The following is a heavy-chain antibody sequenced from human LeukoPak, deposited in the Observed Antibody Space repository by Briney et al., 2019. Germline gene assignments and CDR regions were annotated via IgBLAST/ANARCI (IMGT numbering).Heavy chain of an antibody. J-gene: IGHJ5*02. Sequence: AGGSLRLSCVASGFTFSSYAMSWVRQAPGKGLEWVSAISGSGGSTYYADSVKGRFTISRDNSKNTLYLQMNSLRAEDTAVYYCAKDIAAAGTNWFDPWGQGTLVTVSS. CDR3: AKDIAAAGTNWFDP. CDR1: GFTFSSYA. V-gene: IGHV3-23*01. D-gene: IGHD6-13*01. CDR2: ISGSGGST.